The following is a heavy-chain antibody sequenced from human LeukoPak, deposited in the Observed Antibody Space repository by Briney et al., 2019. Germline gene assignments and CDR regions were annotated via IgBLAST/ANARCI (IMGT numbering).Heavy chain of an antibody. V-gene: IGHV3-23*01. Sequence: GGSLRLSCAASGFTFSSYSMNWVRQAPGKGLEWVSVISGSGGSTNYADSVKGRFTISRDNSKNTLYLQMNSLRAEDTAVYYCAKATPIAAAGYFDFWGQGTLVTVSS. J-gene: IGHJ4*02. CDR1: GFTFSSYS. D-gene: IGHD6-13*01. CDR3: AKATPIAAAGYFDF. CDR2: ISGSGGST.